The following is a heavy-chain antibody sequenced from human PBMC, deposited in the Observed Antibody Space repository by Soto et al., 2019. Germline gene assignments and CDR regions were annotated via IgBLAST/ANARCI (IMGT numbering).Heavy chain of an antibody. D-gene: IGHD3-22*01. J-gene: IGHJ3*02. CDR3: EKDPVYYDPLGDAFDI. CDR2: ISGSGGST. Sequence: EVQLLESGGGMVQPGGSLRLSCAASGFTFSSYAMSWVRQAPGKGLEWVSAISGSGGSTYYADSVKGRFTISRDNSKNTLYLQMNSLRAEDTAVYYCEKDPVYYDPLGDAFDILGQGTMVTVSS. V-gene: IGHV3-23*01. CDR1: GFTFSSYA.